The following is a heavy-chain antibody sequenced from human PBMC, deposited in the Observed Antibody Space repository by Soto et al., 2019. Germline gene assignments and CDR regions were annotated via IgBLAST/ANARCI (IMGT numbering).Heavy chain of an antibody. V-gene: IGHV3-48*03. CDR1: GFTSSSYE. D-gene: IGHD3-22*01. CDR3: AREGHDSRAPPIDY. Sequence: EVQRVESGGGLVQPGGSLRLSCAASGFTSSSYEMYGVRQAPGKGREWVSYISSSGSTIYYADSVKGRFTISGDNAKNSLYLQMNSLRAEDTVVYYCAREGHDSRAPPIDYWGQGTLVTVSS. CDR2: ISSSGSTI. J-gene: IGHJ4*02.